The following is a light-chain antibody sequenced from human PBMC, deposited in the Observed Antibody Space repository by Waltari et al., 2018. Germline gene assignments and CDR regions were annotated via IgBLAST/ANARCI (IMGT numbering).Light chain of an antibody. CDR3: SSYTTSSAPGV. CDR2: EVS. CDR1: HRDVGASDF. J-gene: IGLJ1*01. V-gene: IGLV2-14*01. Sequence: QSALTQPASVSGSPGQSIPLSSTGTHRDVGASDFVSWYQQHPGKAPHLIIYEVSNRPSGISNRFSASKSGNTASLTISGLQAEDEADYYCSSYTTSSAPGVFGTGTRVTVL.